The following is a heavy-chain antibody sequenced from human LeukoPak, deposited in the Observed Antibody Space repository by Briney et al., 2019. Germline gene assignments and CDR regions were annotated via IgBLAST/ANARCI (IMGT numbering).Heavy chain of an antibody. CDR3: ARRRPYYYGSGSYISRVYYYYGMDV. J-gene: IGHJ6*02. Sequence: SETLSLTCAVYGGSFSGYYWSWIRQPPGKGLEWIGEINHSGSTNYNPSLKSRVTISVDTSKNQFSLKLSSVTAADTAVYYCARRRPYYYGSGSYISRVYYYYGMDVWGQGTTVTVSS. CDR1: GGSFSGYY. V-gene: IGHV4-34*01. D-gene: IGHD3-10*01. CDR2: INHSGST.